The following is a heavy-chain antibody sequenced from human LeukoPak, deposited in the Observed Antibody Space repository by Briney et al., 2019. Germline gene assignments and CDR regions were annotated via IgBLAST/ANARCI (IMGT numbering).Heavy chain of an antibody. CDR2: INHSGST. V-gene: IGHV4-34*01. CDR1: GGSFSGYY. D-gene: IGHD3-16*01. J-gene: IGHJ5*02. Sequence: SSETLSLTCAVYGGSFSGYYWSWIRQPPGKGLEWIGEINHSGSTNYNPSLKSRVTISVDTSKNQFSLKLSSVTAADTAVYYCARDLGPWGQGTLVTVSS. CDR3: ARDLGP.